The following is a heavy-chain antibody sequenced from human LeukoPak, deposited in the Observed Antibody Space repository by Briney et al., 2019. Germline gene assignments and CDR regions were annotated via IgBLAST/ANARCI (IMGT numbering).Heavy chain of an antibody. V-gene: IGHV3-9*01. D-gene: IGHD3-10*01. Sequence: GGSLRLSCVAAGFTFDDYAMHWVRQAPGKGLEWVSGISWNSGTIGYADSVKGRFTISRDNAKNSLYLQMNSLRTEDTALYYCARGRWFGESPFDYWAREPWSPSSQ. CDR3: ARGRWFGESPFDY. CDR2: ISWNSGTI. CDR1: GFTFDDYA. J-gene: IGHJ4*02.